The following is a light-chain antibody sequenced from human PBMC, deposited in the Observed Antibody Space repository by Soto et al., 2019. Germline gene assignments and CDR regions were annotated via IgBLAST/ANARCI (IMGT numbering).Light chain of an antibody. V-gene: IGKV3-11*01. J-gene: IGKJ4*01. CDR2: DAS. CDR3: QQRSNWPPLT. Sequence: EIVLTQSPATLSLSPGERATLSCGASQSVGTYLAWYQQKPGQAPRLLIYDASIRATGIPARFSCSGSGTDFTLTIGSPEPEDFAVYYCQQRSNWPPLTFGGGTKVDIK. CDR1: QSVGTY.